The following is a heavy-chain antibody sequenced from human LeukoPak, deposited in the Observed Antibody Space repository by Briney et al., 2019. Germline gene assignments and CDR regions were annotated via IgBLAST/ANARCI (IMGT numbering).Heavy chain of an antibody. D-gene: IGHD4-17*01. CDR3: AHMVNTVTTSWGAFDI. Sequence: SGPTLVNPTQTLTLTCTFSGFSLSTSGVGVGWIRQPPGKALEWLALIYWNDAKRYGPSLKNRFTITKDTSKNQVVLTMTKMDPLDTATYYCAHMVNTVTTSWGAFDIWGQGTMVTVSS. V-gene: IGHV2-5*01. CDR1: GFSLSTSGVG. J-gene: IGHJ3*02. CDR2: IYWNDAK.